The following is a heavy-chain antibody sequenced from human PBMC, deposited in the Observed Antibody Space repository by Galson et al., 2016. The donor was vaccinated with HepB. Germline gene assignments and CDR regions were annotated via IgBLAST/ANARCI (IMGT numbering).Heavy chain of an antibody. CDR3: GREFGRHKVTTDDYYGMDV. D-gene: IGHD4-11*01. CDR1: GYTFTGYF. CDR2: IKPHSGGT. V-gene: IGHV1-2*02. J-gene: IGHJ6*02. Sequence: SVKVSCKASGYTFTGYFMHWVRQAPGQGLEWMGLIKPHSGGTKYAQKFQGRVPMTRDTSTNTAYMELTILRSTDTAVYFCGREFGRHKVTTDDYYGMDVWGQGTTVTVSS.